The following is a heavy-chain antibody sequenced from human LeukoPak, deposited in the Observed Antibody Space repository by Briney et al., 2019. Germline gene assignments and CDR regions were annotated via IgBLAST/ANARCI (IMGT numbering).Heavy chain of an antibody. CDR3: TTGAYDILTGYYHWYFDL. D-gene: IGHD3-9*01. CDR2: IKSKTDGGTT. V-gene: IGHV3-15*01. J-gene: IGHJ2*01. Sequence: GGSLTLSCAASGFAFTNAWMSWVRQAPGRGMEWFGRIKSKTDGGTTDYAAPVKGRFTISRDDSKNTLYLQMNSLKTEDTAVYYCTTGAYDILTGYYHWYFDLWGRGTLVTVSS. CDR1: GFAFTNAW.